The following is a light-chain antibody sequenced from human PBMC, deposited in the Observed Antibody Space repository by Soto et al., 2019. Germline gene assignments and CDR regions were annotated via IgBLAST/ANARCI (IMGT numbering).Light chain of an antibody. CDR3: QQYSDAPLP. V-gene: IGKV3-20*01. J-gene: IGKJ4*01. CDR2: GAS. CDR1: QTISRSL. Sequence: EIVLTQSPGTLSLSPGEGATLSCRASQTISRSLFAWYQQKPGHAPRLLISGASSRATGIPDRFSGSGSGTEVSLTISRLEPEDFAVYYCQQYSDAPLPFGGGTKVEIK.